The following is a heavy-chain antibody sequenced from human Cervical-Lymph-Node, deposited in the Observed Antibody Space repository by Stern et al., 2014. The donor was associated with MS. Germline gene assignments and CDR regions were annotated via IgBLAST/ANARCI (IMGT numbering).Heavy chain of an antibody. J-gene: IGHJ4*02. CDR1: DLAFSRYW. V-gene: IGHV3-7*03. CDR2: INQAGSEK. Sequence: EMQLVDSGGGEVQPGGSPTPSCVASDLAFSRYWMNWVRQAPGQGLQWVANINQAGSEKYYVDSVKGRFTISRDNAKKSLYLQMNNLRSEDTAVYYCANGGTTWNWGQGTLVTVSS. D-gene: IGHD1-1*01. CDR3: ANGGTTWN.